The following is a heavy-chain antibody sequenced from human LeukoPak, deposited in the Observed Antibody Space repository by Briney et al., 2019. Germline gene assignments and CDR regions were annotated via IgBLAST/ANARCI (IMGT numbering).Heavy chain of an antibody. V-gene: IGHV1-69*13. J-gene: IGHJ4*02. CDR2: IIPIFGTA. Sequence: GASVKVSCKASGGTFSSYAISWVRQAPGQGLEWMGGIIPIFGTANYAQKLQGRVTISADESTSTAYMELSSLRSEDTAVYYCARARSSGWYILDYWGQGTLVAVSS. CDR3: ARARSSGWYILDY. D-gene: IGHD6-19*01. CDR1: GGTFSSYA.